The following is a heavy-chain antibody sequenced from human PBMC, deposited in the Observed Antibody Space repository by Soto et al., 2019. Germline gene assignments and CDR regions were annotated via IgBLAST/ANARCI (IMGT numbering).Heavy chain of an antibody. CDR3: ARGEGDF. V-gene: IGHV1-46*01. J-gene: IGHJ4*02. CDR2: INPDGGYA. CDR1: GYTFTNYY. Sequence: QVQLVQSGAEVKKPGASVKISCQASGYTFTNYYIHWVRQAPGQGFEWMGIINPDGGYATYSQMFQDRVTMTSDASSSTVYGELSALTSDDAAVYFCARGEGDFWGQGTLVTVSS.